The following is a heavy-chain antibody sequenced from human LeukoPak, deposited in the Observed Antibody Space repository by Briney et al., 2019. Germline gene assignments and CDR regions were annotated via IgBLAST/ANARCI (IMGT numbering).Heavy chain of an antibody. CDR1: GFTFSSYA. CDR2: ISYDGSNK. D-gene: IGHD6-13*01. CDR3: AKGIAAAGTRGYYYGMDV. J-gene: IGHJ6*02. Sequence: GRSLRLSCAASGFTFSSYAMHWVRQAPGKGLEWVAVISYDGSNKYYADSVKGRFTISRDNSKNTLYLQMNSLRAEDTAVYYCAKGIAAAGTRGYYYGMDVWGQGTTVTVSS. V-gene: IGHV3-30*04.